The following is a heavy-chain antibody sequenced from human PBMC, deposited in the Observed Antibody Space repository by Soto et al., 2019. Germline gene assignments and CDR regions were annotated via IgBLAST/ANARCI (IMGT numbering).Heavy chain of an antibody. D-gene: IGHD2-2*02. V-gene: IGHV3-9*01. CDR2: ISWNSGSI. CDR1: GFTFDDYA. CDR3: AKELYCSSTSCYSRPHDAFDI. J-gene: IGHJ3*02. Sequence: DVQLVESGGGLVQPGRSLRLSCAASGFTFDDYAMHWVRQAPGKGLEWVSGISWNSGSIGYADSVKGRFTISRDNAKNSLYLQMNSLRAEDTALYYCAKELYCSSTSCYSRPHDAFDIWGQGTMVTVSS.